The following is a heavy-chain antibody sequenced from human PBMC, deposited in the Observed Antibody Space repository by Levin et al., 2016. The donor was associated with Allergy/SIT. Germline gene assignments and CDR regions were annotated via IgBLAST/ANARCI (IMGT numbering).Heavy chain of an antibody. Sequence: GESLKISCAASGFPFSNHAMNWVRQAPGKGLEWVSVVSDSGDNTYYADSVKGRFTISRDNSKNTVYLQMNSLRAEDTAVYYCAKDVAPDFYDGRGYLGGYFDCWGQGTLVTVSS. CDR1: GFPFSNHA. CDR2: VSDSGDNT. J-gene: IGHJ4*02. CDR3: AKDVAPDFYDGRGYLGGYFDC. V-gene: IGHV3-23*01. D-gene: IGHD3-22*01.